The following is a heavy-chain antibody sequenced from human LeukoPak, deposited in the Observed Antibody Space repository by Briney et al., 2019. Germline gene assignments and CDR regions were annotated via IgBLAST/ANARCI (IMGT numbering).Heavy chain of an antibody. Sequence: PSETLSLTCAVSGYSMNTDYYWGWIRQPPGKGLEGIGSIYHIGSGIYNQSLKSRITISVDTSKNQFSLRLNSVTAADTAVYYCAGHRGRRRLQMGWFDPWGQGTLVTVSS. CDR1: GYSMNTDYY. V-gene: IGHV4-38-2*01. CDR2: IYHIGSG. J-gene: IGHJ5*02. D-gene: IGHD5-24*01. CDR3: AGHRGRRRLQMGWFDP.